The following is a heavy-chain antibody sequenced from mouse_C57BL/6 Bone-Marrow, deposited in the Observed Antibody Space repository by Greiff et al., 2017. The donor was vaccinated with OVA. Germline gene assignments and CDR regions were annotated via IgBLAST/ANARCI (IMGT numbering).Heavy chain of an antibody. D-gene: IGHD1-1*01. CDR1: GFTFSSYA. V-gene: IGHV5-4*03. Sequence: EVKVVESGGGLVKPGGSLKLSCAASGFTFSSYAMSWVRQTPEKRLEWVATISDGGSYTYYPDNVKGRFTISRDNAKNNLYLQMSHLKSEDTAMYYCARGGYYGSWGQGTTLTVSS. CDR3: ARGGYYGS. J-gene: IGHJ2*01. CDR2: ISDGGSYT.